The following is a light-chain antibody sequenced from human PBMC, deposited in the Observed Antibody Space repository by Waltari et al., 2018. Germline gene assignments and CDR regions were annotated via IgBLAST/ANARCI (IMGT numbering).Light chain of an antibody. CDR2: SNI. CDR3: AAWDDSLNGVI. CDR1: SSNIGGTT. J-gene: IGLJ2*01. V-gene: IGLV1-44*01. Sequence: QSVLTQPPSASGTPGQRVTISCSGSSSNIGGTTVNWYHHLPGTAPKLLIFSNIHRPSGVPDRFSGSKSGTSASLAISGLQSEDEADYYCAAWDDSLNGVIFGGGTKLTVL.